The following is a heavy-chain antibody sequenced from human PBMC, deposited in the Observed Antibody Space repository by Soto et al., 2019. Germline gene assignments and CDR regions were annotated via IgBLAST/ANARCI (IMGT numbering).Heavy chain of an antibody. V-gene: IGHV3-48*01. CDR2: ISSSSNTI. CDR1: GFTFSTYS. D-gene: IGHD3-3*01. CDR3: ARDQYRDFWNGYGAFDI. J-gene: IGHJ3*02. Sequence: GGSLRLSCAASGFTFSTYSINWVRQAPGKGLEWVSYISSSSNTIFYADSVKGRFTISRDNAKDSLYLQMNSLRAEDTAVYYCARDQYRDFWNGYGAFDIWCQGTMVTVSS.